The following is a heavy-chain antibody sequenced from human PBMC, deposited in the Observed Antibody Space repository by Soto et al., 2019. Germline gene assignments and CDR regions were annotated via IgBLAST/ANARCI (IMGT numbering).Heavy chain of an antibody. D-gene: IGHD6-19*01. CDR1: GYTFASYD. CDR3: ATSRVSSGWFHDAFDI. CDR2: MNPNSGNT. Sequence: ASVKASCKASGYTFASYDIKWVRQATGQGLEWMGWMNPNSGNTGYAQKFQGRVTMTRNTSISTAYMELSSLRSEDTAVYYCATSRVSSGWFHDAFDIWGQGTMVTVSS. J-gene: IGHJ3*02. V-gene: IGHV1-8*01.